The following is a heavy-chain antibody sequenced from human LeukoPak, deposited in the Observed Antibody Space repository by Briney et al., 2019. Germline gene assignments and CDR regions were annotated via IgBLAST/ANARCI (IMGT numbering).Heavy chain of an antibody. CDR2: ISSSSSTI. Sequence: GGSLRLSCAASGFTFSSYSMNWVRQAPGKGLEWVSYISSSSSTIYYADSVKGRFTISRDNAKNSLYLQMNSLRAEDTAVYYCARDLNWNYASRGMDVWGQGTTVTVSS. D-gene: IGHD1-7*01. CDR1: GFTFSSYS. V-gene: IGHV3-48*01. J-gene: IGHJ6*02. CDR3: ARDLNWNYASRGMDV.